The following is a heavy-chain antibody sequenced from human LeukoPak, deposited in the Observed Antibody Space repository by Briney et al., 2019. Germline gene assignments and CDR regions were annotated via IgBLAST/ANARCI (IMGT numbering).Heavy chain of an antibody. D-gene: IGHD3-16*01. J-gene: IGHJ4*02. Sequence: GGSLRLSCAASGVTFSSYIMSSVRHAPGRGRGRVSYISSSSSTIYYADSVKGRFTISRDNAKNSLYLQMNSLRAEDTAVYYCARETTTMGEAFDYWGQGTLVTVSS. CDR1: GVTFSSYI. V-gene: IGHV3-48*01. CDR3: ARETTTMGEAFDY. CDR2: ISSSSSTI.